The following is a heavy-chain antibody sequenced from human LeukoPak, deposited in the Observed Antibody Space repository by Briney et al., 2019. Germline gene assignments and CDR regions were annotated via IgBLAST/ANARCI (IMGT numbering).Heavy chain of an antibody. CDR1: GGSISSYY. J-gene: IGHJ4*02. CDR2: IYYSGST. D-gene: IGHD2-15*01. CDR3: ARVVATGYFDY. V-gene: IGHV4-59*12. Sequence: SETLSLTCTVSGGSISSYYWSWIRQPSGKGLEWIGYIYYSGSTNYNPSLKSRVTMSVDTSRNQFSLKLSSVTAADTAVYYCARVVATGYFDYWGQGTLVTVSS.